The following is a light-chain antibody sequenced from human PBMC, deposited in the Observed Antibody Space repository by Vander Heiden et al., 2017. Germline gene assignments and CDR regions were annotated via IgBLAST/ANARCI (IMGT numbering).Light chain of an antibody. CDR1: QSVSSN. CDR3: QQYNNWPPG. Sequence: EIVMTQSPATLSVSPGERATLSCRARQSVSSNLAWYQQKPGQAPRLLIYGASTRATGIPARFSGSGSGTECTLTISSLQSEDFAVYYCQQYNNWPPGFGQGTRLEIK. J-gene: IGKJ5*01. V-gene: IGKV3-15*01. CDR2: GAS.